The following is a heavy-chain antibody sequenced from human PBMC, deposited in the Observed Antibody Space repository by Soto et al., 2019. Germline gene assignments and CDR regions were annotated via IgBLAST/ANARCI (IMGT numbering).Heavy chain of an antibody. Sequence: QVQLVESGGGVVQPGRSLRLSCAASGFTFSSYAMHWGRQAPGKGLEWVAVISYDGSNKYYADSVTGRFTISRDNSKNTLYVQMNSLRAEDTAVYYCARVPLSVTYYYYGMDVWGQGTTVTVSS. CDR3: ARVPLSVTYYYYGMDV. J-gene: IGHJ6*02. V-gene: IGHV3-30-3*01. CDR2: ISYDGSNK. D-gene: IGHD3-16*02. CDR1: GFTFSSYA.